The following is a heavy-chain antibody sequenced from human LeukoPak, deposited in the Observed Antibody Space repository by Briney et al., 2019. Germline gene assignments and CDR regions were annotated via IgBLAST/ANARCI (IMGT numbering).Heavy chain of an antibody. J-gene: IGHJ4*02. Sequence: GESLKISCKGSEYSFSSHWIAWVRQMPGKSLERMGMIYPGDSDTRYSPSFRGQVTISGDKSISTAYLQWSSLKASDTAMYYCARQRERGYSYVDWGQGTLVTVSS. CDR3: ARQRERGYSYVD. V-gene: IGHV5-51*01. D-gene: IGHD5-18*01. CDR1: EYSFSSHW. CDR2: IYPGDSDT.